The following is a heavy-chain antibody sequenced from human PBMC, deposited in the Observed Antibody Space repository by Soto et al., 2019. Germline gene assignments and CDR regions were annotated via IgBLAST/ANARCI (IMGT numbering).Heavy chain of an antibody. CDR2: FNPTGDTA. Sequence: ASVKVSCKASGYTFTSYYIHWVRQAPGQGLEWMGIFNPTGDTASYAQKLQGRVTMTRDTSTGTAYMELGSLRSEDTAVYYCARGGMIVDTGIAYYYYHAMDVWGQGTTVTVSS. CDR3: ARGGMIVDTGIAYYYYHAMDV. D-gene: IGHD5-18*01. CDR1: GYTFTSYY. J-gene: IGHJ6*02. V-gene: IGHV1-46*01.